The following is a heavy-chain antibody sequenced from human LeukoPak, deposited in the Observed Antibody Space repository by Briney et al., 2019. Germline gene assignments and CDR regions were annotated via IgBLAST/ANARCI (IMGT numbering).Heavy chain of an antibody. CDR3: ARFTPQGYGWGGYNRFDP. D-gene: IGHD3-16*01. V-gene: IGHV4-4*07. CDR2: VSASGTI. J-gene: IGHJ5*02. CDR1: GGSISSYY. Sequence: SETLSLTCTVSGGSISSYYWSWIRQSAGKGLEWIGRVSASGTIRYNPSLKSRVTISVDTSKNQFSLNLTSVTAADTAVYYCARFTPQGYGWGGYNRFDPWGQGTLVTVSS.